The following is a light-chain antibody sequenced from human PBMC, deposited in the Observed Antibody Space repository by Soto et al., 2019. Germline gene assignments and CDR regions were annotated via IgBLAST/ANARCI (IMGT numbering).Light chain of an antibody. CDR1: QSVSSSY. CDR2: AAS. V-gene: IGKV3-20*01. CDR3: QQYDSTPWT. J-gene: IGKJ1*01. Sequence: EIVLTQSPRTLSLSPGERATLSCSASQSVSSSYLVWHQQKPGQAPRLLIYAASRRATGIPDRFSGSGSGTDFTLTISRLQPEDFAVYYCQQYDSTPWTFGQGTKVDIK.